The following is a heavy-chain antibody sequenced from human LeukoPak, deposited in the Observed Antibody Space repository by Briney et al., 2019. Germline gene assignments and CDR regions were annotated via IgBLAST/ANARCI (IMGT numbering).Heavy chain of an antibody. V-gene: IGHV4-4*07. CDR2: TYTSGST. CDR3: ARGSSSSRYYYYYMDV. CDR1: GGSISSYY. D-gene: IGHD6-13*01. Sequence: PSETLSLTCTVSGGSISSYYWSWIRQPAGKGLEWIGRTYTSGSTNYNPSLKSRVTMSVDTSKNQFSLKLSSVTAADTAVYYCARGSSSSRYYYYYMDVWGKGTTVTVSS. J-gene: IGHJ6*03.